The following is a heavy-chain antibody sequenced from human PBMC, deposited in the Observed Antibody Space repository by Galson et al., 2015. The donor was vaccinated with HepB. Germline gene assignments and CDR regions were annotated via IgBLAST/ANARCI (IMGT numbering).Heavy chain of an antibody. CDR1: GGSTSSYY. CDR2: IYYSGRT. J-gene: IGHJ4*02. CDR3: ARRTTVTILDY. Sequence: SETLSLTCTVSGGSTSSYYWSWIRQPPGKGLEWIGYIYYSGRTNYNPSLKSRVTISVDTSKNQFSLKLSSVTAADTAVYYCARRTTVTILDYWGQGTLVTVSS. V-gene: IGHV4-59*01. D-gene: IGHD4-17*01.